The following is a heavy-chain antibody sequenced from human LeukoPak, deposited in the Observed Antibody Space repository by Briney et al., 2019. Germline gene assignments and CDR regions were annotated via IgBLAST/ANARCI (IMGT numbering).Heavy chain of an antibody. Sequence: GGSLRLSCAASGFTFSSYAMSWVRQAPGKGLEWVSAISGSGGSTYYADSVKGRFTISRDNSKNTLYLQMNSLRAEDTAVYYCAKDLAIDYYYYYMDVWGKGTTVTVSS. V-gene: IGHV3-23*01. CDR1: GFTFSSYA. CDR3: AKDLAIDYYYYYMDV. J-gene: IGHJ6*03. CDR2: ISGSGGST.